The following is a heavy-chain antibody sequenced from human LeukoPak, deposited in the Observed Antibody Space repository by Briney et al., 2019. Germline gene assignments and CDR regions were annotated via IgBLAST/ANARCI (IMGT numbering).Heavy chain of an antibody. D-gene: IGHD3-9*01. CDR3: ARRRLRYFDWLEGDYYYYYMDV. J-gene: IGHJ6*03. CDR1: GFTFSSYS. V-gene: IGHV4-34*01. Sequence: GSLRLSCAASGFTFSSYSMNWVRQAPGKWLEWIGEINHSGSTNYNPSLKSRVTISVDTSKNQFSLKLSSVTAADTAVYYCARRRLRYFDWLEGDYYYYYMDVWGKGTTVTISS. CDR2: INHSGST.